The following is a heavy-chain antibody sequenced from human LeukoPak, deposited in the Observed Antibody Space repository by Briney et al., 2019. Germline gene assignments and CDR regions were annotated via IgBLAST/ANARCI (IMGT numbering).Heavy chain of an antibody. CDR3: ARGGDDSGLYFAY. CDR2: INPQSGAT. D-gene: IGHD3-22*01. Sequence: ASVNVSCTASGYTFTGFYIHWLRQAPGQGLEWMAWINPQSGATNYAQKFRGRVTMTRDMSITTAYMEVTSLRSDDAAVYYCARGGDDSGLYFAYWGQGTLVSVSS. V-gene: IGHV1-2*02. J-gene: IGHJ4*02. CDR1: GYTFTGFY.